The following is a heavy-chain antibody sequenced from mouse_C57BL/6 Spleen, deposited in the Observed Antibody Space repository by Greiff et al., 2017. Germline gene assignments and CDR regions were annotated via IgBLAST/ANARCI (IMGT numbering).Heavy chain of an antibody. D-gene: IGHD1-1*01. CDR1: GFTFSDYG. Sequence: EVQLVESGGGLVKPGGSLKLSCAASGFTFSDYGMHWVRQAPEKGLEWVAYISSGSSTIYYADTVKGRFTISRDNAKNTLFLQMTSLRSEDTAMYYCAIDYGSHYYAMYYWGQGTSVTVSA. V-gene: IGHV5-17*01. CDR2: ISSGSSTI. CDR3: AIDYGSHYYAMYY. J-gene: IGHJ4*01.